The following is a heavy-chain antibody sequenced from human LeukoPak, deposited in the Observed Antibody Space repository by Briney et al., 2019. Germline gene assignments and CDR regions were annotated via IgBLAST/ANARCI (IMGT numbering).Heavy chain of an antibody. Sequence: SETLSLTCAVSRGSFSNYYWNWIRQPPGKGLEWIGQVNHRGSTNYNPSHKSRVTISVDTSKNQLSLKLKSVTAADTAVYYCARVFASCFDPWGQGTLVTVSS. V-gene: IGHV4-34*01. CDR1: RGSFSNYY. CDR2: VNHRGST. J-gene: IGHJ5*02. D-gene: IGHD2-21*01. CDR3: ARVFASCFDP.